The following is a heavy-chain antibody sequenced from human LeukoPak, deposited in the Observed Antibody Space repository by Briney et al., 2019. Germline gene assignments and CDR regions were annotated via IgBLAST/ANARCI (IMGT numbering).Heavy chain of an antibody. CDR1: GFTFSSYG. V-gene: IGHV3-30*18. D-gene: IGHD1-26*01. CDR2: ISYDGSNK. Sequence: GGSLRLSCAASGFTFSSYGMHWVRQAPGKGLEWVAVISYDGSNKYYADSVKGRFTISRDNSKNTLYLQMNSLRAEDTAVYYCAKDLGWELLTGVLDYWGQGTLVTVSS. J-gene: IGHJ4*02. CDR3: AKDLGWELLTGVLDY.